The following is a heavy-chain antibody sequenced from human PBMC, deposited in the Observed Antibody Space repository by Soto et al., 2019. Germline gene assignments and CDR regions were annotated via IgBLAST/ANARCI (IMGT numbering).Heavy chain of an antibody. V-gene: IGHV4-59*08. CDR3: ARRWGDYFDY. Sequence: QVQLQESGPGLVKPSETLSLTCTVSGGSISSYYWSWIRQPPGKGLEWIGYIYYSGSTTYNTSLKSRVTISLDTSKDQFSLKLSLQLSSVTAADTAVYYCARRWGDYFDYWGQGTLVTVSS. D-gene: IGHD3-16*01. CDR1: GGSISSYY. J-gene: IGHJ4*02. CDR2: IYYSGST.